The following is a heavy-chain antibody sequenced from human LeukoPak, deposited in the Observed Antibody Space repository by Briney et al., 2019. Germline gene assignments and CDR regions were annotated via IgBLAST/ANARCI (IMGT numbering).Heavy chain of an antibody. CDR2: ISGSGGST. Sequence: GGSLRLSCAASGFTFSSYAMSWVRQAPGEGLEWVSAISGSGGSTYYADSVKGRFTISRDNSKNTLYLQMNSLRAEDTAVYYCAKDSPFHYYDSSGYSLVGAFDIWGQGTMVTVSS. CDR1: GFTFSSYA. CDR3: AKDSPFHYYDSSGYSLVGAFDI. D-gene: IGHD3-22*01. V-gene: IGHV3-23*01. J-gene: IGHJ3*02.